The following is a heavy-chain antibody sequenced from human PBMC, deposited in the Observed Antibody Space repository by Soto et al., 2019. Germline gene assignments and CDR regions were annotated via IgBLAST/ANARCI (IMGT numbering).Heavy chain of an antibody. CDR1: GFTVSSCA. CDR3: AKGRSYYYYYGVDV. Sequence: GGSLRLSCAASGFTVSSCAMGGVRQAPGKGLEWVSDIIDSGGSTYYADSVKGRFTISRDNSKSTLYLQMNSLRAEDTALYYCAKGRSYYYYYGVDVWGQGTTVTV. V-gene: IGHV3-23*01. J-gene: IGHJ6*02. CDR2: IIDSGGST.